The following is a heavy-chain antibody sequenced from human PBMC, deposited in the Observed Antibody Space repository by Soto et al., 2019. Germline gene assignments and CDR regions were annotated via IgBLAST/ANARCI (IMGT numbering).Heavy chain of an antibody. CDR3: AKDVGAAAGTYYYYGMDV. Sequence: QVQLVESGGGVVQPGRSLRLSCAASGFTFSSYGMHWVRQAPGKGLEWVAVISYDGSNKYYADSVKGRFTISRDNSKNTLYLQRNSLRAEDTAVYYCAKDVGAAAGTYYYYGMDVWGQGTTVTVSS. CDR1: GFTFSSYG. J-gene: IGHJ6*02. V-gene: IGHV3-30*18. D-gene: IGHD6-13*01. CDR2: ISYDGSNK.